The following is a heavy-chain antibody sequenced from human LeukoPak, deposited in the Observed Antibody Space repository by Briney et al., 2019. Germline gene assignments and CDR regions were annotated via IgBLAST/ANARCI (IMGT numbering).Heavy chain of an antibody. V-gene: IGHV4-34*01. CDR3: ARVATGKGYPFDY. J-gene: IGHJ4*02. CDR2: INHSGST. D-gene: IGHD1-1*01. CDR1: GFTFSSYW. Sequence: GSLRLSCAASGFTFSSYWMNWVRQAPGKGLEWIGEINHSGSTNYNPSLKSRVTISVDTSKNQFSLKLTSVPAADTAVYYCARVATGKGYPFDYWGQGTLVTVSS.